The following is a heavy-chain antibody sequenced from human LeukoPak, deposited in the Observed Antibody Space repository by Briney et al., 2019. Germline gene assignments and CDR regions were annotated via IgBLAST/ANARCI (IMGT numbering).Heavy chain of an antibody. CDR1: GGSISTYY. J-gene: IGHJ4*02. CDR3: ARVGRGHFDY. CDR2: IYYSGNT. Sequence: PSETLSLTWTVSGGSISTYYWSWIRQPPGKGLEWIGYIYYSGNTNYNPSLKSRVTISVDTSKNQFSLKLSSVTAADTAVYYCARVGRGHFDYWGQGTLVTVSS. V-gene: IGHV4-59*01.